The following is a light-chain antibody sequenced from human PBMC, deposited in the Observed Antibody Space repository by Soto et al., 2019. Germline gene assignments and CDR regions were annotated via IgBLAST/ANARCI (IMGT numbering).Light chain of an antibody. CDR3: QQYGSSPRT. CDR1: QSVSSSY. Sequence: EIVLKQSPGTLSLTPGERATLSCRASQSVSSSYLAWYQQKPGQAPRIIIFGASGRATGIPDRFSGSGSGTDFTLTISRLEPEDFAVYYCQQYGSSPRTFGQRTRLEI. CDR2: GAS. V-gene: IGKV3-20*01. J-gene: IGKJ5*01.